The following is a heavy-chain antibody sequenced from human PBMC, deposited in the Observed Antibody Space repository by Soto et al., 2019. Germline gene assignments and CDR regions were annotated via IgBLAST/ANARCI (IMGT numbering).Heavy chain of an antibody. CDR3: ARGGWYSGI. J-gene: IGHJ2*01. CDR2: IKEDGSEK. V-gene: IGHV3-7*01. CDR1: GFPFTTLW. Sequence: EGQLVESGGGLVQPGGSLRLSCAASGFPFTTLWMSWVRQSPGKGLERVASIKEDGSEKNYVDSVKGRFTISRDNAKNSLFLQMNSLRDEDTAVYYCARGGWYSGIWGRGTLVIDSS.